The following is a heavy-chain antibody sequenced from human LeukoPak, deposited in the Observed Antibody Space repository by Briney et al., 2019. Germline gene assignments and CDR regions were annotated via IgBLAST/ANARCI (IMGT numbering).Heavy chain of an antibody. Sequence: ASVKVSCKASGYTFTSYGISWVRQAPGQGLEWMGWISAYNGNTNYAQKLQGRVTMTTDTSTSTAYMELRSLRSDDTAVYYCARLELYYYGSSGPYFDYWGQGTLVTVSS. CDR1: GYTFTSYG. CDR3: ARLELYYYGSSGPYFDY. J-gene: IGHJ4*02. D-gene: IGHD3-22*01. V-gene: IGHV1-18*01. CDR2: ISAYNGNT.